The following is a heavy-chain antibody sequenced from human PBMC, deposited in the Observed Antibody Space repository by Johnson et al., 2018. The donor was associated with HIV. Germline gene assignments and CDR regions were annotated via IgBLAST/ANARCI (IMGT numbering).Heavy chain of an antibody. Sequence: QVQLVESGGGVVQPGRSLRLSCAASGFSISGYAMHWVRQAPGKGLEWVAVISYDGSNKYYADSVKGRFTISRDNSKNTLYLQINSLRPEDTALYYCARPSEPNYGGDSGMCWNAFDIWGQGTMVTVSS. D-gene: IGHD4-23*01. CDR2: ISYDGSNK. CDR1: GFSISGYA. CDR3: ARPSEPNYGGDSGMCWNAFDI. J-gene: IGHJ3*02. V-gene: IGHV3-30*04.